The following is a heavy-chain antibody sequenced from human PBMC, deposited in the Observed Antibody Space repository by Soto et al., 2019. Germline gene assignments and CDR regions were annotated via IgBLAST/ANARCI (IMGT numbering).Heavy chain of an antibody. CDR2: ISSSGSPI. J-gene: IGHJ5*02. V-gene: IGHV3-48*03. CDR1: GFTFSSHE. CDR3: VRSWGVYCSSTRCYSPWLDP. Sequence: EVQLVESGGGLVQPGGSLRLSCVASGFTFSSHEMNWVRQAPGKGLEWVSYISSSGSPIDYAESVRGRFTISRDNAKNSVILQMNSLRVEDTAVYYCVRSWGVYCSSTRCYSPWLDPWGQGTLVTVSS. D-gene: IGHD2-2*02.